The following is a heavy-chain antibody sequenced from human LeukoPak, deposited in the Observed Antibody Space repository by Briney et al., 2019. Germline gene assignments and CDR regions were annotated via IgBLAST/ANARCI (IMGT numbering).Heavy chain of an antibody. Sequence: GGSLRLSCAVSGFTFSTYWMHWVRQAPGKGLVWVSRINRDGSSRTYADSVMGRFTISRDSAKNTLYLQMDSLRAEDTAIYYCVRGTSRHNGYGGDDPYWGRGTLVIVSP. V-gene: IGHV3-74*01. CDR1: GFTFSTYW. D-gene: IGHD2-21*02. CDR3: VRGTSRHNGYGGDDPY. J-gene: IGHJ4*02. CDR2: INRDGSSR.